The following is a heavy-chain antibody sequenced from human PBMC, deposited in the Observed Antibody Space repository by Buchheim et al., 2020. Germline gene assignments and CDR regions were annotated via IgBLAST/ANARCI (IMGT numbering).Heavy chain of an antibody. CDR3: AKKGLGRYVDYFDH. CDR1: GFSFSTYA. J-gene: IGHJ4*02. V-gene: IGHV3-23*01. D-gene: IGHD1-26*01. Sequence: EVQVLESGGGLAQPGGSLRLSCAASGFSFSTYAMHWVRQAPGKGLEWVSGISGSGGSTYYADSVKGRFSISRDNSKNILYLEMNSLRAEDTAVYYCAKKGLGRYVDYFDHWDQGTL. CDR2: ISGSGGST.